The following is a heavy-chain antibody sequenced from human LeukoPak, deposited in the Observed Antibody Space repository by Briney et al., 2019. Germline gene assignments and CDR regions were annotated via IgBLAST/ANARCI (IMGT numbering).Heavy chain of an antibody. V-gene: IGHV3-23*01. Sequence: PGGSLRLSCAAPGFTFSRSAMSWVRQAPGKGLEWVSSISTSGGSTYYADSVKGRFTISRDNANNSLYLQMNSLRDDDTAVYYCARVWREYGYWGQGTLVTVSS. CDR1: GFTFSRSA. CDR3: ARVWREYGY. D-gene: IGHD2/OR15-2a*01. J-gene: IGHJ4*02. CDR2: ISTSGGST.